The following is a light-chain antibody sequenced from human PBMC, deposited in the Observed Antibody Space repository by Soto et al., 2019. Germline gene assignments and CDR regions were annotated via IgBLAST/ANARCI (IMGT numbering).Light chain of an antibody. J-gene: IGKJ4*01. CDR2: GVS. CDR3: MQSLNRPLT. CDR1: QTLLHSNGKTY. Sequence: DIVMTQTPLSLSVTPAQPASISCKSSQTLLHSNGKTYLYWYLQKPGQPPQLLIHGVSNRFSGVPDRFSGSASETDFTLKISRVEAEDVGVYYCMQSLNRPLTFGGGTKVEIK. V-gene: IGKV2D-29*01.